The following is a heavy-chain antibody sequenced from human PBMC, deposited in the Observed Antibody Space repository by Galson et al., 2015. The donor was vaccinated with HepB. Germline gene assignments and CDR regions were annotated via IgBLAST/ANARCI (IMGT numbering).Heavy chain of an antibody. CDR1: GGTFSSYA. Sequence: SVKVSCKASGGTFSSYAISWVRQAPGQGLEWMGGIIPILGIANYAQKLQGRFTITADKSTSTAYMELSSLRSEDTAVYYCARDPCSSTSCPLRGFDYWGQGTLVTVSS. CDR2: IIPILGIA. J-gene: IGHJ4*02. CDR3: ARDPCSSTSCPLRGFDY. V-gene: IGHV1-69*10. D-gene: IGHD2-2*01.